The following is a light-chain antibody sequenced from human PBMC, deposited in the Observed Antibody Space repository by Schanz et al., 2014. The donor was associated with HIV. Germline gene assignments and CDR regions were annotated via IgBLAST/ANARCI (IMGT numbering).Light chain of an antibody. J-gene: IGKJ1*01. Sequence: EIVLTQSPGSLSLSPGGRATLSCGASQRLSSSYLAWYQQKRDQPPRLVIYATSTRAAGIPDRFSGTGSGTDFTLTISRLEPEDFVVYYCQQYGSSPWTFGQGTKVEIK. CDR2: ATS. CDR3: QQYGSSPWT. V-gene: IGKV3-20*01. CDR1: QRLSSSY.